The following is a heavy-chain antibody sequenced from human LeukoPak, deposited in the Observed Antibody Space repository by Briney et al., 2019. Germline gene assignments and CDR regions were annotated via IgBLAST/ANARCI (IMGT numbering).Heavy chain of an antibody. CDR1: GYTFTSYA. D-gene: IGHD1-26*01. CDR2: INAGNGNT. V-gene: IGHV1-3*01. J-gene: IGHJ4*02. CDR3: ARVLVGAITDPYYFDY. Sequence: ASVKVSCKASGYTFTSYAMHWVRQAPGQRLEWMGWINAGNGNTKYSQKFQGRVTMTTDTSTSTAYMELRSLRSDDTAVYYCARVLVGAITDPYYFDYWGQGTLVTVSS.